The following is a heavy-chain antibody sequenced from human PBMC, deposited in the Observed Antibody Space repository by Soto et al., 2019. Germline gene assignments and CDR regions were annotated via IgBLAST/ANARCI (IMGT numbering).Heavy chain of an antibody. CDR3: ARVITVTTFDYYYYYMDV. CDR1: GGSSSSYY. CDR2: IYYSGST. D-gene: IGHD4-17*01. V-gene: IGHV4-59*01. Sequence: LETLPLTCTVSGGSSSSYYWSWIRQPPGKGLEWIGYIYYSGSTNYNPSLKSRVTISVDTSKNQFSLKLSSVTAADTAVYYCARVITVTTFDYYYYYMDVWGKGTTVTVSS. J-gene: IGHJ6*03.